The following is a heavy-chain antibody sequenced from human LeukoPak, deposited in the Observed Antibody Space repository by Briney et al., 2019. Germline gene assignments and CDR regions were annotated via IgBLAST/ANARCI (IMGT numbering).Heavy chain of an antibody. J-gene: IGHJ4*02. V-gene: IGHV4-4*07. D-gene: IGHD6-19*01. CDR3: ARIRRHSSDWYADDS. CDR1: GASFSSYY. CDR2: ISITDGT. Sequence: SETLSLTCTVSGASFSSYYWSWLRQPAGRRLEWLGRISITDGTNYNPSLESRVSISVDASKNQFSLRLTSVTAADTAVYYCARIRRHSSDWYADDSWGRGLLVTVSS.